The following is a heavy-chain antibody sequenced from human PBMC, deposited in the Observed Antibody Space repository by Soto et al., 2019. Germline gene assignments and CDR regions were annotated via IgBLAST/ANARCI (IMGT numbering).Heavy chain of an antibody. D-gene: IGHD6-13*01. CDR1: GYTFTGYY. V-gene: IGHV1-2*02. Sequence: ASVKVSCKASGYTFTGYYMHWVRQAPGQGLEWMGWINPNSGGTNYAQKFQGRVTMTRDTSISTAYMELSRLRSDDTAVYYCAREGYSSSWEYFQHWGQGTLVTVSS. CDR3: AREGYSSSWEYFQH. J-gene: IGHJ1*01. CDR2: INPNSGGT.